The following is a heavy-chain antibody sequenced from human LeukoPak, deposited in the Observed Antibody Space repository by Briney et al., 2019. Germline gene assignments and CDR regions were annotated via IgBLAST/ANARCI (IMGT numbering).Heavy chain of an antibody. Sequence: PGGSLRLSCAASGFTFSSYAMSWVRQAPGKGLEWVSAISGSGGSTYYADSVKGRFTISRDNSKNTLYLQMNSLRAEDTAVYYCAKGGNYDPLNRYYFDYWGQGTLVTVSS. CDR2: ISGSGGST. D-gene: IGHD4-11*01. V-gene: IGHV3-23*01. CDR3: AKGGNYDPLNRYYFDY. J-gene: IGHJ4*02. CDR1: GFTFSSYA.